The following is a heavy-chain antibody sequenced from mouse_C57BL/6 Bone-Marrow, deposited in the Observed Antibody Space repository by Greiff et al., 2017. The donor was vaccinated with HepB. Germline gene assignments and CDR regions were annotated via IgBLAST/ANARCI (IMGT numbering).Heavy chain of an antibody. J-gene: IGHJ1*03. D-gene: IGHD1-1*01. CDR1: GYTFTSYW. V-gene: IGHV1-50*01. Sequence: QVQLQQPGAELVKPGASVKLSCKASGYTFTSYWMQWVKPRPGQGLEWIGEIDPSDSYTNYNQKFKGKATLTVDTSSSTAYMQLSSLTSEDSAVYYCAFITTVVDYGYFDVWGTGTTVTVSS. CDR2: IDPSDSYT. CDR3: AFITTVVDYGYFDV.